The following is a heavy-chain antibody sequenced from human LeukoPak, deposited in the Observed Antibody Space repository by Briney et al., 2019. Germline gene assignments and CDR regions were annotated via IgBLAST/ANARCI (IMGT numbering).Heavy chain of an antibody. J-gene: IGHJ4*02. Sequence: GGSLRLSCAASGFTLSSYGMHWVRQAPGKGLEWVSVIYSGGSTYYADSVKGRFTISRDNSKNTVYLQMNSLRAEDTAMYYCARYYYDSSGYPYYFDYWGQGTLVIVSS. CDR3: ARYYYDSSGYPYYFDY. D-gene: IGHD3-22*01. CDR2: IYSGGST. CDR1: GFTLSSYG. V-gene: IGHV3-53*01.